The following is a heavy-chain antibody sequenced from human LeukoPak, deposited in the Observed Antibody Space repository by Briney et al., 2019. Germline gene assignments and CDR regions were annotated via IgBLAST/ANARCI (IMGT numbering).Heavy chain of an antibody. CDR3: ARTPPKGDIDY. Sequence: ASVKVSCKASGYTFTNYDINWVRQATGQGLEWLGWMSASSGNTGYAQKFQGRVSMTRATSISTAYLELTSLTFDDTAAYYCARTPPKGDIDYWGQGTLVTVSS. D-gene: IGHD2-21*02. J-gene: IGHJ4*02. CDR1: GYTFTNYD. V-gene: IGHV1-8*01. CDR2: MSASSGNT.